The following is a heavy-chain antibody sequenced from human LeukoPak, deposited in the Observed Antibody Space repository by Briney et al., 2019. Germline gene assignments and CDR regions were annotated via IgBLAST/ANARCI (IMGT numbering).Heavy chain of an antibody. J-gene: IGHJ4*02. CDR3: ARDVKYYFDY. V-gene: IGHV4-61*02. Sequence: PSETLSLTCTVSGGSVNSGSYYWSWIRQPAGKGLEWIGRIYTSGSTNYNSSLTSRVTISVDTSKNQFSLKLSSVTAADTAVYYCARDVKYYFDYWGQGILVTVSS. D-gene: IGHD3-16*02. CDR2: IYTSGST. CDR1: GGSVNSGSYY.